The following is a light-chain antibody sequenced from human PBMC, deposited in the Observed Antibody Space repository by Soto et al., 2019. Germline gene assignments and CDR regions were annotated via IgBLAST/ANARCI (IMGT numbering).Light chain of an antibody. Sequence: IVLTQSPGTLSLSPGERATLSCRASQSVGSSYLAWYQQKPGQAPRLLIYGASSRATGIPDRFSGSGSGTDFTLTISRLEPEDFALYYCQQYVSSPRTFGQGTKVDIK. CDR1: QSVGSSY. CDR2: GAS. V-gene: IGKV3-20*01. CDR3: QQYVSSPRT. J-gene: IGKJ1*01.